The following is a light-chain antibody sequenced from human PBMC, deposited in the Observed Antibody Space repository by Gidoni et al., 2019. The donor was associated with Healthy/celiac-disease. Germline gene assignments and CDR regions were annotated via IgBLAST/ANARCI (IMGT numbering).Light chain of an antibody. CDR3: CSYAGSYTYV. Sequence: QSALTQPRSVSGSPGQSVTISCTGTSSDVGSYNYVSWYQQHPGKAPKLMMYDVSKRPSGVPDRFSGSKAGNTASLTISGLQAEDEADYYCCSYAGSYTYVFGTGTKVTVL. CDR1: SSDVGSYNY. V-gene: IGLV2-11*01. J-gene: IGLJ1*01. CDR2: DVS.